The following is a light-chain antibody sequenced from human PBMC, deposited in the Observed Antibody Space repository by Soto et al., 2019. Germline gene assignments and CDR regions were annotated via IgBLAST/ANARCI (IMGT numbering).Light chain of an antibody. Sequence: QSALTQPASVSGSPGQSITISCTGTSSDVGNYKYVSWYQQHPGKAPKLMIYEVSNRPSGVSNRFSGSKSGNTASLTISGLQAEDENDYYCCSYTNSGTYVFGTGTKVTV. CDR1: SSDVGNYKY. CDR2: EVS. CDR3: CSYTNSGTYV. J-gene: IGLJ1*01. V-gene: IGLV2-14*01.